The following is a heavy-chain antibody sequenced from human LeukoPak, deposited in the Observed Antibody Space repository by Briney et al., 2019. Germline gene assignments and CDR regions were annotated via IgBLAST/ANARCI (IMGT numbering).Heavy chain of an antibody. CDR2: ISAYNGNT. D-gene: IGHD2-15*01. CDR1: GYTFTSYG. J-gene: IGHJ4*02. CDR3: ARERDCSRGSCYSSFFY. Sequence: GASVKVSCKASGYTFTSYGIGWVRQAPRQGLEWMGWISAYNGNTNYAQKLQGRVTMTADTSTSTAYMELRSLRSDDTAVYYCARERDCSRGSCYSSFFYWGQGTPVTVSS. V-gene: IGHV1-18*01.